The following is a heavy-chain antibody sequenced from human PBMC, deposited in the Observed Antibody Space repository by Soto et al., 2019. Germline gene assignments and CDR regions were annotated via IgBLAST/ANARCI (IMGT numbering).Heavy chain of an antibody. V-gene: IGHV1-69*02. Sequence: QVQLVQSGAELKKPGSSVKVSCRASGDTFSSYTVSWVRQAPGQGLEWMGRIIPILGITNYAQKFQGRVTITADKSRTTAYMELSPLRSDATAIYYCARRRYCGADCYSNYSYGMDVWGQGTSVTVSS. CDR2: IIPILGIT. D-gene: IGHD2-21*02. CDR3: ARRRYCGADCYSNYSYGMDV. CDR1: GDTFSSYT. J-gene: IGHJ6*02.